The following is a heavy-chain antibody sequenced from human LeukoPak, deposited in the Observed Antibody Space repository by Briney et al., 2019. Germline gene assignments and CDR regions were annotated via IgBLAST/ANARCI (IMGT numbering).Heavy chain of an antibody. CDR2: ISSSSSTI. Sequence: QTGGSLRLSCAASGFTFSSYWMHWVRRAPGKGLEWVSYISSSSSTIYYADSVKGRFTISRDNAKNSLYLQMNSLRDEDTAVYYCARDGDFWSGSGRVGYYGMDVWGQGTTVTVSS. J-gene: IGHJ6*02. CDR1: GFTFSSYW. D-gene: IGHD3-3*01. CDR3: ARDGDFWSGSGRVGYYGMDV. V-gene: IGHV3-48*02.